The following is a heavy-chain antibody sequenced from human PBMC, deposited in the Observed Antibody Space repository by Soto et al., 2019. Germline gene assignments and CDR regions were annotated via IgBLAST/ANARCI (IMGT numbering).Heavy chain of an antibody. D-gene: IGHD5-18*01. V-gene: IGHV4-59*01. CDR1: GGSINNFH. J-gene: IGHJ4*02. CDR2: VFYSGRT. Sequence: PSETLCLTYSVSGGSINNFHWSWIRQPPGKGLEWIGFVFYSGRTTYNPSLQSRVTISVDTSHNHFSLKVRSVTAADTATYYCARIKSGYSYGSIIDFWGQGKLVTVSS. CDR3: ARIKSGYSYGSIIDF.